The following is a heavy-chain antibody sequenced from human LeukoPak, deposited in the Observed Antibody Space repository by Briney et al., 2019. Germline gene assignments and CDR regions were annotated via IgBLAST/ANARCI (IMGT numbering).Heavy chain of an antibody. CDR2: IYTSGST. V-gene: IGHV4-4*07. CDR1: GVSISSYY. CDR3: ARDLGSGSYYNIPDWFDP. Sequence: PSETLSLTCTVSGVSISSYYWSWIRQPAGKGLEWIGRIYTSGSTNYNPSLKSRVTMSVDTSKNQFSLKLSSVTAADTAVYYCARDLGSGSYYNIPDWFDPWGQGTLVTVSS. D-gene: IGHD3-10*02. J-gene: IGHJ5*02.